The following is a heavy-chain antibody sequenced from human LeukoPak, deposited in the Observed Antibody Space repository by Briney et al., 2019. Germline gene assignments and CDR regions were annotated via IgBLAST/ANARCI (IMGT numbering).Heavy chain of an antibody. V-gene: IGHV3-53*01. CDR2: MYSGGSS. Sequence: PGGSLRLSCAASGFTFSSYAMGWVRQAPGKGLEWVSVMYSGGSSYYADSVKGRFTISRDNSKNTLYLQMNSLRAEDTAVYYCARDSKAVPEGIDYWGQGTLVTVSS. CDR1: GFTFSSYA. D-gene: IGHD6-19*01. CDR3: ARDSKAVPEGIDY. J-gene: IGHJ4*02.